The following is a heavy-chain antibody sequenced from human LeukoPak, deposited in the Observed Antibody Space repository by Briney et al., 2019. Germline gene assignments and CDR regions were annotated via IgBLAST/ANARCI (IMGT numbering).Heavy chain of an antibody. CDR1: GFTFSGSA. V-gene: IGHV3-73*01. Sequence: GGSLRLSCAAPGFTFSGSAMHWVRQASGKGLEWVGRIRSKANSYATAYAASVKGRFTISRADSKNTAYLQMNSLKTEDTAVYYCTSHYYYDSSGYYFSDYWGQGTLVTVSS. CDR2: IRSKANSYAT. J-gene: IGHJ4*02. CDR3: TSHYYYDSSGYYFSDY. D-gene: IGHD3-22*01.